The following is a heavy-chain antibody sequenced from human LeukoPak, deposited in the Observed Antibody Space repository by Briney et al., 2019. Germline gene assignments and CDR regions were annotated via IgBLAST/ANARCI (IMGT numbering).Heavy chain of an antibody. CDR1: GYTLTSYA. Sequence: ASVKVSCKASGYTLTSYAMHWVRQAPGQRLEWMGWINAGNGNTKYSQKFQGRVTITRDTSASTAYMELSSLRSEDTAVYYCARGIAAAYASIDYWGQGTLVTVS. J-gene: IGHJ4*02. CDR2: INAGNGNT. V-gene: IGHV1-3*01. D-gene: IGHD6-13*01. CDR3: ARGIAAAYASIDY.